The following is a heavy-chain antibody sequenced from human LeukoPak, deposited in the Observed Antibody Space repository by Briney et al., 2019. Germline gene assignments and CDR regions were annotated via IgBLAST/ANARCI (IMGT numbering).Heavy chain of an antibody. CDR1: GFTFSNYA. D-gene: IGHD2-2*01. CDR2: ISSNSYTI. V-gene: IGHV3-48*04. CDR3: ARGTYQLLSDY. J-gene: IGHJ4*02. Sequence: GSLRLSCSASGFTFSNYAMNWVRQAPGKGLEWVSYISSNSYTIYYADSVKGRFTISRDNAKNSLYLQMNSLRAEDTAVYYCARGTYQLLSDYWGQGTLVTVSS.